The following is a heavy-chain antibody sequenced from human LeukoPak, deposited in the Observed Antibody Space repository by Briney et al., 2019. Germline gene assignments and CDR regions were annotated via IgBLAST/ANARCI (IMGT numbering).Heavy chain of an antibody. J-gene: IGHJ4*02. V-gene: IGHV5-51*01. CDR2: IYPGDSAI. CDR3: ARRRPLVSNLHYFDY. Sequence: GESLKISCKASGDSFSSNWIAWVRQMPGKGVEGMGSIYPGDSAIRSAPSFQGQVTISADMSISTAYLQWSSLKASDTAMYYCARRRPLVSNLHYFDYWGQGTLVTVSS. D-gene: IGHD6-6*01. CDR1: GDSFSSNW.